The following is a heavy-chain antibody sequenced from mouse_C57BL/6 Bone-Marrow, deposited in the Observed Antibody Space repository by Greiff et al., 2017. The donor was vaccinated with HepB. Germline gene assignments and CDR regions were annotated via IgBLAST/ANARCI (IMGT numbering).Heavy chain of an antibody. V-gene: IGHV14-2*01. CDR3: ARDLLRRDYFDY. Sequence: DVKLQESGAELVKPGASVKLSCTASGFNIKDYYMHWVKQRTEQGLEWIGRIDPEDGETKYAPKFQGKATITADTSSNTAYLQLSSLTSEDTAVYYCARDLLRRDYFDYWGQGTTLTVSS. CDR1: GFNIKDYY. J-gene: IGHJ2*01. D-gene: IGHD2-1*01. CDR2: IDPEDGET.